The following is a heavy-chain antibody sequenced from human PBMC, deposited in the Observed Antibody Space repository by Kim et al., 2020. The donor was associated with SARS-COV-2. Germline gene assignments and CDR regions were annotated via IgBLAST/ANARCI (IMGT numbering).Heavy chain of an antibody. D-gene: IGHD5-18*01. CDR2: ISGSDSST. CDR3: ATGGDTYGH. Sequence: GGSLRLSCAASGFTFSTYAMSWVRQAPGKGLQWVSAISGSDSSTYYADSVKGRFTISRDNSKNTLYLQMNSLRAEDTATYYYATGGDTYGHWGQGTLVTVSS. J-gene: IGHJ4*02. V-gene: IGHV3-23*01. CDR1: GFTFSTYA.